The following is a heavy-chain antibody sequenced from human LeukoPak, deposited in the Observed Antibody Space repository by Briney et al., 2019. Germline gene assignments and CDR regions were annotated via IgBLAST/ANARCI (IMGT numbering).Heavy chain of an antibody. J-gene: IGHJ4*02. CDR1: GFTFSSYA. D-gene: IGHD3-22*01. V-gene: IGHV3-30*01. Sequence: PGRSLRLSCAASGFTFSSYAMHWVRQAPGKVLEWVAVISYDGSNKYYADSVKGRFTISRDNSKNTLYLQMNSLRAEDTAVYYCARDGTYFTMILGYWGQGTLVTVSS. CDR3: ARDGTYFTMILGY. CDR2: ISYDGSNK.